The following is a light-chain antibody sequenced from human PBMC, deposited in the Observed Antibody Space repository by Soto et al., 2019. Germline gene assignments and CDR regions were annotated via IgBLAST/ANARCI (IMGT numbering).Light chain of an antibody. CDR3: QQSYNTPRT. V-gene: IGKV1-39*01. CDR2: AVS. Sequence: DIQMTQSPSSLSASVGDRVTITCRASHSISSYLNWYQQKPGKAPKLLIYAVSTLQGGVPPRFSGSGSGTDFTLTISSLQPEDFATYYCQQSYNTPRTLSQGTKLEIK. CDR1: HSISSY. J-gene: IGKJ2*01.